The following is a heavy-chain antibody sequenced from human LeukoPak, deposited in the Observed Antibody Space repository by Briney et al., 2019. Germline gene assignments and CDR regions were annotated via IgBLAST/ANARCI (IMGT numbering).Heavy chain of an antibody. J-gene: IGHJ4*02. CDR1: GFTFSSYG. CDR3: AKDAVYSSSWYYFDY. D-gene: IGHD6-13*01. V-gene: IGHV3-30*02. Sequence: PGGSLRLSCAASGFTFSSYGMHWVRQAPGKGLEWVAFIRHDGSNKYYADSVKGRFTISRDNSKNTLYLQMNSLRAEDTAVYYCAKDAVYSSSWYYFDYWGQGTLVTVSS. CDR2: IRHDGSNK.